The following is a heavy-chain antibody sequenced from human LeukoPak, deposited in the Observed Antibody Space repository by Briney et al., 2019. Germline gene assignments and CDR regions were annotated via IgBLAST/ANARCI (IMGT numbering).Heavy chain of an antibody. CDR1: GGSFSGYY. J-gene: IGHJ4*02. Sequence: SETLSLTCAVYGGSFSGYYWSWIRQPPGKGLEWIGEINHSGSTNYNPSLKSRVTISVDTSKNRFSLKLSSVTAADTAVYYCASPRHHWRYFDYWGQGTLVTVSS. V-gene: IGHV4-34*01. CDR3: ASPRHHWRYFDY. CDR2: INHSGST.